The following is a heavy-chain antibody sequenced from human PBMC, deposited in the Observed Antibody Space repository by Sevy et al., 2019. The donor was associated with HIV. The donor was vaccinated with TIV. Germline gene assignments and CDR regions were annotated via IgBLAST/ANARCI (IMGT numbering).Heavy chain of an antibody. V-gene: IGHV3-30*02. CDR1: GFSYSSYG. CDR3: VKEGGGEGGDH. J-gene: IGHJ4*02. CDR2: IQYDGSNK. D-gene: IGHD2-21*01. Sequence: GGSLRLSCAASGFSYSSYGMHWVRQAPGKGLEWVAYIQYDGSNKDYADTVKGRFTISRDNSKNTLDLQMNSLRVEDTAVYYCVKEGGGEGGDHWGQGTLVTVSS.